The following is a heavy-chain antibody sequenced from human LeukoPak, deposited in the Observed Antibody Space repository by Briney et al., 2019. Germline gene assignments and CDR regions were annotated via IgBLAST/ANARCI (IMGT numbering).Heavy chain of an antibody. CDR1: GFTFSSYA. CDR3: AKDHERKIWHYYYYMDV. D-gene: IGHD1-1*01. CDR2: ISYDGNNK. J-gene: IGHJ6*03. Sequence: GGSLRLSCAASGFTFSSYAMHWVRQAPGKGLEWVAVISYDGNNKYYADSVKGRFTISRDNSKNTLYLQMNSLRAEDTAVYYCAKDHERKIWHYYYYMDVWGKGTTVTISS. V-gene: IGHV3-30*04.